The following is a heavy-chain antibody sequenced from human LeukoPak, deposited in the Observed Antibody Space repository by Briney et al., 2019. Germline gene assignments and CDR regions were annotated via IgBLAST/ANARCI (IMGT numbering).Heavy chain of an antibody. CDR2: IGGRDSGT. D-gene: IGHD3-9*01. CDR1: GFIFSNYA. J-gene: IGHJ4*02. V-gene: IGHV3-23*01. CDR3: AKWGDYDILTGYYDSDY. Sequence: PGGSLRLSCAASGFIFSNYAMSWVRQAPGKGLEWVSAIGGRDSGTYYADSVRGRFTVSRDDHKNTLYLQMNTLRAEDTAVYYCAKWGDYDILTGYYDSDYWGQGTLVTVSS.